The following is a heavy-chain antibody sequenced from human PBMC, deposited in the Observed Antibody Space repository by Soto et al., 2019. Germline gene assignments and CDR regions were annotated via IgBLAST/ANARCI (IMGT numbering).Heavy chain of an antibody. J-gene: IGHJ5*02. CDR1: GGSISSGGYS. CDR3: ARGAAGYCSGGSCYGGGWFDP. V-gene: IGHV4-30-2*01. D-gene: IGHD2-15*01. Sequence: QLQLQESGSGLVKPSQTLSLTCAVSGGSISSGGYSWSWIRQPPGKGLEWIGYIYHSGSTYYNPSLKSRVTISVDRSKNQFSLKLSSVTAADTAVYYCARGAAGYCSGGSCYGGGWFDPWGQGTLVTVSS. CDR2: IYHSGST.